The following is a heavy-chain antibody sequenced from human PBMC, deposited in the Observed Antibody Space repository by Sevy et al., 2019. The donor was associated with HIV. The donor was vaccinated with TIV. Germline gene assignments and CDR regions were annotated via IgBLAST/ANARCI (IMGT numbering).Heavy chain of an antibody. V-gene: IGHV3-30-3*01. J-gene: IGHJ6*02. CDR1: GFALTNYFA. Sequence: GGSLRLSCAASGFALTNYFAMHWVRQAPGKGLEWVALISFDGCDKYYTDSVKGRFTISRDNLKNTLFLQMNSLTTEDTAVYYCARPRANYVDHYFFFAMDVWGQGTTVTVSS. CDR3: ARPRANYVDHYFFFAMDV. CDR2: ISFDGCDK. D-gene: IGHD4-17*01.